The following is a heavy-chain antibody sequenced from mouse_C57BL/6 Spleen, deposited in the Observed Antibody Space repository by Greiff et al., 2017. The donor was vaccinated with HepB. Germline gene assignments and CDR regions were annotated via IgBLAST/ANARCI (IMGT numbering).Heavy chain of an antibody. J-gene: IGHJ4*01. CDR2: IYPGSGST. CDR1: GYTFTSYW. Sequence: QVQLQQPGAELVKPGASVKMSCKASGYTFTSYWITWVKQRPGQGLEWIGDIYPGSGSTNYNEKFKSTATLTVDTSSSTAYMQLSSLTSEDSAVYYCARIYDYDRYAMDYWGQGTSVTVSS. CDR3: ARIYDYDRYAMDY. D-gene: IGHD2-4*01. V-gene: IGHV1-55*01.